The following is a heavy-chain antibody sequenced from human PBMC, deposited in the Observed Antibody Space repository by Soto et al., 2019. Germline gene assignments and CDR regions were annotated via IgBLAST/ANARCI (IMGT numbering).Heavy chain of an antibody. CDR3: ASDRSGLDGYSWFDP. D-gene: IGHD6-25*01. Sequence: QVQLVQSGTEVKEPGASVMVSCKASGYTFRRHGITWVRQAPGQGLEWMGWISAYNGNTNYGQKFQGRVTMTTDTSTSTAYMELRSLSSDDTDVYFCASDRSGLDGYSWFDPWGQGTLVTVSS. CDR2: ISAYNGNT. V-gene: IGHV1-18*01. J-gene: IGHJ5*02. CDR1: GYTFRRHG.